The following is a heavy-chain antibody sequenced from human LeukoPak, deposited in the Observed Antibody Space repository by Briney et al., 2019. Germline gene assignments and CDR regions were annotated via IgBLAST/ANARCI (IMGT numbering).Heavy chain of an antibody. CDR1: GYTFTGYY. Sequence: ASVKVSCKASGYTFTGYYMHWVRQAPGQGLEWMGWINPNSGGTNYAQKFQGRVTMTRDTSIRTAYMELTRLRSDDTAVYYCATSIVGATTLGYWGQGTLVTVSS. CDR3: ATSIVGATTLGY. CDR2: INPNSGGT. D-gene: IGHD1-26*01. V-gene: IGHV1-2*02. J-gene: IGHJ4*02.